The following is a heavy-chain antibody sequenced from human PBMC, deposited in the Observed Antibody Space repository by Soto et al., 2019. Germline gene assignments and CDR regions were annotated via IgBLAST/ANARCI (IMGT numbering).Heavy chain of an antibody. CDR2: INHSGST. J-gene: IGHJ4*02. Sequence: PTENPSLTCAVYGESFSGYYWSWIRQPPGKGLEWIGEINHSGSTNYNPSLKSRVTISVDTSKNQFSLKLSSVTAADTAVYYCARGIGAPLRYFEWSLPKGYFHYWCQANLLTLSS. V-gene: IGHV4-34*01. CDR3: ARGIGAPLRYFEWSLPKGYFHY. D-gene: IGHD3-9*01. CDR1: GESFSGYY.